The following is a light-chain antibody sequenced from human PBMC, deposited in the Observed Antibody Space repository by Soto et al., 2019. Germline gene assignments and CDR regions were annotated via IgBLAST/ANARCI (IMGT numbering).Light chain of an antibody. CDR2: GAS. V-gene: IGKV3-20*01. CDR3: QQYGSSPPLT. J-gene: IGKJ1*01. Sequence: EIVLTHSPGTLSLSPCERATLSSRASQSVSSSSLAWYQQKPGQAPRLLIYGASSRATGIPDRFSGSGSGTDFTLTISRVEPEDFAVYYCQQYGSSPPLTFGQGTKVDIK. CDR1: QSVSSSS.